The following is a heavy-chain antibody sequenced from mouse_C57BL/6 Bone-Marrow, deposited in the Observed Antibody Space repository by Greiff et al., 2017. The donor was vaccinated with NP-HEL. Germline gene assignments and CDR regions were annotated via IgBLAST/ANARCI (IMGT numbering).Heavy chain of an antibody. CDR3: ARGSNYDY. D-gene: IGHD1-1*01. J-gene: IGHJ2*01. Sequence: VQLQESGPELVKPGASVKMSCKASGYTFTDYNMHWVKQSHGKSLEWIGYLNPNNGGTSYNQKFKGKATLTVDKSSSTAYMELRSLTSEDSAVYYCARGSNYDYWGQGTTLTVSS. CDR1: GYTFTDYN. CDR2: LNPNNGGT. V-gene: IGHV1-22*01.